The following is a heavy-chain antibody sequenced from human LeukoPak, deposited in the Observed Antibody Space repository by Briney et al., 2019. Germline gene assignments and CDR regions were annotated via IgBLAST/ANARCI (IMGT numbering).Heavy chain of an antibody. CDR3: ASDSPYYGMDV. CDR2: TSSDLNVK. J-gene: IGHJ6*02. CDR1: GFTFRNYV. V-gene: IGHV3-30-3*01. Sequence: GGSLRLSCAASGFTFRNYVIHWVRQAPGKGLEWVAVTSSDLNVKLYADSVKGRFTISRDNAKNTLYLQMSGLRVEDTAVYHCASDSPYYGMDVWGQGTTVTVSS.